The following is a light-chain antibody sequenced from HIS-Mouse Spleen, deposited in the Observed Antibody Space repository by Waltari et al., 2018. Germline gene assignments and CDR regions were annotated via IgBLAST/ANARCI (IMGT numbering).Light chain of an antibody. V-gene: IGLV3-25*03. CDR3: QSADSSGTYWV. CDR1: ASPKQY. J-gene: IGLJ3*02. Sequence: SYELTQPPSVSVSPGQSARITCSGAASPKQYSYWYQQKPGQAPVLVIYKDSERPSGIPERFSGSSSGTTVTLTISGVQAEDEADYYCQSADSSGTYWVFGGGTKLTVL. CDR2: KDS.